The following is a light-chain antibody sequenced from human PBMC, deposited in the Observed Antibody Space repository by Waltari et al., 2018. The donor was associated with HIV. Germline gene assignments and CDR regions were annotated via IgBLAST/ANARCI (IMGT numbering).Light chain of an antibody. Sequence: VMTQSPATLSVSPGERATLSCRASQSVSSNLAWYQQKPGQAPRLLIYDASTRATGIPARFSGSGSGTYFTLTISSLQSEDFAVYYCQQYNNWPPGTFGQGAKLEIK. CDR2: DAS. V-gene: IGKV3-15*01. CDR1: QSVSSN. CDR3: QQYNNWPPGT. J-gene: IGKJ2*01.